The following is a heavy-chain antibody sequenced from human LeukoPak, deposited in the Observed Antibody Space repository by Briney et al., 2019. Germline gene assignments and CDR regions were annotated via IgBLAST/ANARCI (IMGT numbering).Heavy chain of an antibody. CDR1: GFTFSSHA. CDR2: ISGSGGNT. Sequence: GGSLRLSCAASGFTFSSHAMSWVRQAPGKGLKWVSPISGSGGNTYYADSVKGRFTISRDNSKNTLYLQMNSLRADDTAVYYCAKYPSTPGYCSSTSFMAGCDWGQGTLVTVSS. D-gene: IGHD2-2*01. V-gene: IGHV3-23*01. CDR3: AKYPSTPGYCSSTSFMAGCD. J-gene: IGHJ4*02.